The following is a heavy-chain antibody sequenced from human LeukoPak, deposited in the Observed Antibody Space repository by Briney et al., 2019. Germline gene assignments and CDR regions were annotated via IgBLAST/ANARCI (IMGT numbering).Heavy chain of an antibody. CDR1: GFMFSDYW. J-gene: IGHJ6*03. V-gene: IGHV3-7*01. CDR2: IKEDGSEK. Sequence: PGGSLRLSCAASGFMFSDYWMSWLRQAPGKGLEWVANIKEDGSEKSYVDSVKGRFTISRDNAKNSMYLQMNSLRAEDTAIYYCARLSLWLEYYYYNYMDVWGKGTTVTVSS. D-gene: IGHD2-21*01. CDR3: ARLSLWLEYYYYNYMDV.